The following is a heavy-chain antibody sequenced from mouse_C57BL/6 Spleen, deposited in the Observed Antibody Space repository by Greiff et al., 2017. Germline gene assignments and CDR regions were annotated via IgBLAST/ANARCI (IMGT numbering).Heavy chain of an antibody. V-gene: IGHV1-15*01. J-gene: IGHJ3*01. CDR2: IDPETGGT. CDR1: GYTFTDYE. CDR3: TSGYGSSSFAY. D-gene: IGHD1-1*01. Sequence: VQLQQSGAELVRPGASVTLSCKASGYTFTDYEMHWVKQTPVHGLEWIGAIDPETGGTAYNQKFKGKAILTADKSSSTAYMELRSLTSEDSAVYYCTSGYGSSSFAYWGQGTLVTVSA.